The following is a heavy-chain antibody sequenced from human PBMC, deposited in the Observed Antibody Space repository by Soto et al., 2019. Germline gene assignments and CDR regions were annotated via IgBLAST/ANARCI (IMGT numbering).Heavy chain of an antibody. D-gene: IGHD2-2*01. Sequence: SETLSLTCTVSGGSISSSSYYWGWIRQPPGKGLEWIGSIYYSGSTYYNPSLKSRVTISVDTSKSQFSLKLSSVTAADTAVYYCASFLGYCSSTSCSEYYYYYGMDVWGQGTTVTVSS. J-gene: IGHJ6*02. CDR1: GGSISSSSYY. CDR3: ASFLGYCSSTSCSEYYYYYGMDV. V-gene: IGHV4-39*01. CDR2: IYYSGST.